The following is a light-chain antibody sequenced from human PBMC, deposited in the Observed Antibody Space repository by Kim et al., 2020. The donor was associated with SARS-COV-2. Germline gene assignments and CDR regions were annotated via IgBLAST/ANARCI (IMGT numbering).Light chain of an antibody. CDR1: KLGDKY. Sequence: YELTQPPSVSVSPGQTASITCSGDKLGDKYACWYQQKPGQSPVLVIYQDSKRPSGIPERFYGSNSGNTATLTISGTQAMDEADYYCQAWDSSTAWVFGGGTKLTVL. CDR3: QAWDSSTAWV. CDR2: QDS. J-gene: IGLJ3*02. V-gene: IGLV3-1*01.